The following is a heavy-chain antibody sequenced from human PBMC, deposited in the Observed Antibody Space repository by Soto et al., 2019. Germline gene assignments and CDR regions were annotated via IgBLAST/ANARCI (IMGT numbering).Heavy chain of an antibody. CDR2: ISSSSSTT. Sequence: GGSLRLSCAASGFTFSSYSMNWVRQAPGKGLEWVSYISSSSSTTYYADSVKGRFTISRDNSKNTLYLQMNSLRAEDTAVYYCAKVGSWRTYDYWGQGTLVTVSS. CDR1: GFTFSSYS. J-gene: IGHJ4*02. V-gene: IGHV3-48*01. D-gene: IGHD6-13*01. CDR3: AKVGSWRTYDY.